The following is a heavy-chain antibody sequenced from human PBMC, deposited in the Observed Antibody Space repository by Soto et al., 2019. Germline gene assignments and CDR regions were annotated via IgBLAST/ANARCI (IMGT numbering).Heavy chain of an antibody. V-gene: IGHV3-30*18. D-gene: IGHD2-2*01. CDR3: AKDQGSSTYYYYGMDV. CDR1: GFTFSSYG. J-gene: IGHJ6*02. Sequence: LRLSCAASGFTFSSYGMQWVRQAPGKGLEWVAVISYDGSNKYYADSVKGRFTISRDNSKNTLYLQMNSLRAEDTAVYYCAKDQGSSTYYYYGMDVWGQGTTVTVSS. CDR2: ISYDGSNK.